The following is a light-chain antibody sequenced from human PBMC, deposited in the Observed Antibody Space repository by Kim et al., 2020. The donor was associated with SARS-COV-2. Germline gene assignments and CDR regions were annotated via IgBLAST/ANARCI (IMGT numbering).Light chain of an antibody. Sequence: SVSPGESATLSCRASQSIDSKLAWYEQKPGQSPRLLIYDASTRATGVPARFSGSGSGTEFTLTVSSLQSEDFAFYYCQQYAGWPLTFGGGTKLEI. CDR2: DAS. V-gene: IGKV3-15*01. J-gene: IGKJ4*01. CDR1: QSIDSK. CDR3: QQYAGWPLT.